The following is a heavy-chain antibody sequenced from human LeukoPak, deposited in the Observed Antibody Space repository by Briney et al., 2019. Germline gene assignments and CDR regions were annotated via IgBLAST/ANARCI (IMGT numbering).Heavy chain of an antibody. J-gene: IGHJ6*03. Sequence: SETLSLTCTVSGDSFSSVTDYWAWTRQPPGKGLEWIASGDYSGGTYYNPSLESRVAISADMSKNQFSLKLSSVTAADTAVYYCARRGQPWAYYMDVWGKGTTVTVSS. CDR3: ARRGQPWAYYMDV. V-gene: IGHV4-39*07. D-gene: IGHD1-26*01. CDR1: GDSFSSVTDY. CDR2: GDYSGGT.